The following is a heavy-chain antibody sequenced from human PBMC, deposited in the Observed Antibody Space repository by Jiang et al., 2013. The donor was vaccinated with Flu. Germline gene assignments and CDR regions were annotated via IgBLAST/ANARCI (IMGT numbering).Heavy chain of an antibody. CDR1: GFNFTSFW. V-gene: IGHV5-10-1*01. Sequence: GAEVKKPGESLRISCKGSGFNFTSFWIAWVRQMPGKGLEWLGRIDPNDSETNYSPSFQGHVTISVDKSTSTAYLEWNSLEASDSAIYYCARTGRGFSYASAWGQGTLITVSS. CDR3: ARTGRGFSYASA. D-gene: IGHD3-16*01. CDR2: IDPNDSET. J-gene: IGHJ4*02.